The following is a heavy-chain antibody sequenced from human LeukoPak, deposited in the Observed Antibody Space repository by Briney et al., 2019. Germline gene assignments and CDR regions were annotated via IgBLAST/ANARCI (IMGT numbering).Heavy chain of an antibody. J-gene: IGHJ6*03. V-gene: IGHV4-39*07. Sequence: SETLSLTCTVSGGSISSSSYYWGWIRQPPGKGLEWIGSIYYSGSTYYNPSLKSRVTISVDTSKNQFSLKLSSVTAADTAVYYCARVRQWEKPVTYVYYYYMDVWGKGTTVTISS. CDR2: IYYSGST. CDR1: GGSISSSSYY. CDR3: ARVRQWEKPVTYVYYYYMDV. D-gene: IGHD1-26*01.